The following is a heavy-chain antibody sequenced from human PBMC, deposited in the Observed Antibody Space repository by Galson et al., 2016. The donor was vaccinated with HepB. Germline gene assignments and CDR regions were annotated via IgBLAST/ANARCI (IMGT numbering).Heavy chain of an antibody. V-gene: IGHV4-34*01. D-gene: IGHD1-26*01. J-gene: IGHJ4*02. CDR2: INHRGST. CDR3: ARCHPDSYYFHVSYFDY. Sequence: SETLSLTCGVSGGSFSAYYWSWIRQPPGKGLEWIGEINHRGSTNYNPTLKSRVTMSVDTSKNTLSLNLSSVTAADTAVYFCARCHPDSYYFHVSYFDYWGPGIFGTVSS. CDR1: GGSFSAYY.